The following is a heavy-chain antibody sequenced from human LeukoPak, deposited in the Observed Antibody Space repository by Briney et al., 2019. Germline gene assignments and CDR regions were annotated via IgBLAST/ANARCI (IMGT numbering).Heavy chain of an antibody. CDR1: GGYISNYF. CDR2: MYYSGNT. CDR3: ARHGGVVRGEGSDAFDI. V-gene: IGHV4-59*08. J-gene: IGHJ3*02. D-gene: IGHD3-10*01. Sequence: SETLSLTCTVSGGYISNYFWSWIRQPPGKGLEWIGFMYYSGNTNYNPSLKSRVTMSVDTPKNQFSLKLSSVTAADTAVYYCARHGGVVRGEGSDAFDIWGQGTIITVSS.